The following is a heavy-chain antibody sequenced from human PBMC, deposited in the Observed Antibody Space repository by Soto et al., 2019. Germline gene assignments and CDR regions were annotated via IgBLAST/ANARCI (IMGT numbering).Heavy chain of an antibody. V-gene: IGHV3-23*01. CDR1: GITMRAYA. Sequence: GGSLRLACEVSGITMRAYAMSWARRAPGKGLEWVAAITGGGSNTHYEDSVKGRFTISRDDSKNTLHLQMSTLRVDDTAIYYCSLGKSYYWDYWGQGIQVTV. J-gene: IGHJ4*02. CDR2: ITGGGSNT. CDR3: SLGKSYYWDY.